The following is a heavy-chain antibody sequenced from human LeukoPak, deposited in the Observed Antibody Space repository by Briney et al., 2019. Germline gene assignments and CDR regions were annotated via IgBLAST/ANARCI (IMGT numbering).Heavy chain of an antibody. V-gene: IGHV3-23*01. J-gene: IGHJ4*02. CDR1: GVTLSTYA. Sequence: GGSLRLSCAASGVTLSTYAMSWARQAPGKGLEWVSGISSSGSGDSTYYADSVKGRFTISRDNSKNTLYLQMSSLRAEDTAVYYCVKSYGDQAEVWMGYWGQGTLVTVSS. CDR2: ISSSGSGDST. CDR3: VKSYGDQAEVWMGY. D-gene: IGHD4-17*01.